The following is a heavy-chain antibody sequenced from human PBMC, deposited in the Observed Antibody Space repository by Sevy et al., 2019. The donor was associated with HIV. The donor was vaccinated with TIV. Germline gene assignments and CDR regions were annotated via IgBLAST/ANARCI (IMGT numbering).Heavy chain of an antibody. CDR3: ARNERTRANWFDP. CDR1: GFTFSDYY. J-gene: IGHJ5*02. CDR2: ISSSGSTI. Sequence: GESLKISCAASGFTFSDYYMSWIRQAPGKGLEWVSYISSSGSTIYYAESVEGRVTISRDNAHNSLYLQMNSLRVEDTAVYYCARNERTRANWFDPWGQGTLVTVSS. V-gene: IGHV3-11*04.